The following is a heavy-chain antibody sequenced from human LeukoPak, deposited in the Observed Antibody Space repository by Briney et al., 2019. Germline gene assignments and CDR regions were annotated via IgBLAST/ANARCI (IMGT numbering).Heavy chain of an antibody. D-gene: IGHD3-16*01. J-gene: IGHJ6*02. V-gene: IGHV3-7*01. CDR1: GFTFSSYW. CDR3: AKGGSYDYGMDV. Sequence: GGSLRLSCAASGFTFSSYWMSWVRQAPGKGLEWVADIKEDGSETYYVDSVKGRFTVSRDNAKNSLYLQMNSLRAEDTAVYYCAKGGSYDYGMDVWGQGTTVTVSS. CDR2: IKEDGSET.